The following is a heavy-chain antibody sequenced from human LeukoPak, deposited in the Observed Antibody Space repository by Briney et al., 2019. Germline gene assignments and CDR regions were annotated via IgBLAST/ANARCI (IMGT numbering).Heavy chain of an antibody. CDR1: GFTFGDYA. J-gene: IGHJ4*02. V-gene: IGHV3-49*04. Sequence: GGCLRLSCTDSGFTFGDYALSWVRQAPGKGLEWVSFLRSMAYGGTTEYAASVNGRFTISRDDSNSIAYLQMNSLKIEDTAVYYCTRDQTDNYGSGSYRYWGQGTLVTVSS. CDR3: TRDQTDNYGSGSYRY. CDR2: LRSMAYGGTT. D-gene: IGHD3-10*01.